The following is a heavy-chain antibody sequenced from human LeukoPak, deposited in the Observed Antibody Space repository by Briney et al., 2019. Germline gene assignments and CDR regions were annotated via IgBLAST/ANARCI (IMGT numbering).Heavy chain of an antibody. CDR1: GGSISSYY. CDR2: IYYSEST. D-gene: IGHD2-2*01. Sequence: SETLSLTCTVSGGSISSYYWNWIRQPPGKGLEWIGYIYYSESTNYNPSLKSRGTISVDTSKNQFSLKLSSVTAADTAVYFCARAPAGDYFDYWGQGTLVTVSS. V-gene: IGHV4-59*01. J-gene: IGHJ4*02. CDR3: ARAPAGDYFDY.